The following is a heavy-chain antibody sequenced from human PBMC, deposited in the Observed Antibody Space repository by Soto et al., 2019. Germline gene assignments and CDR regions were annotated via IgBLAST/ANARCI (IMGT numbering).Heavy chain of an antibody. CDR2: ISGSGGGT. D-gene: IGHD1-1*01. J-gene: IGHJ4*02. Sequence: PGGSLRLSCAASGFTFSSYAMSWVRQAPGKGLAWVSSISGSGGGTYYADSVKGRFTFSRDNSKNTLYLQMNSLRAEDTAVYYCAKFGMATTKRSPPYYIDYWGQGALVTVSS. CDR3: AKFGMATTKRSPPYYIDY. V-gene: IGHV3-23*01. CDR1: GFTFSSYA.